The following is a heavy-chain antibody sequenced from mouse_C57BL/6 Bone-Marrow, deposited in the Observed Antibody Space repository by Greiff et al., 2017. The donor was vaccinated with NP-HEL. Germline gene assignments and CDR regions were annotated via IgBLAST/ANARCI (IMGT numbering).Heavy chain of an antibody. CDR1: GFTFSSYA. CDR2: ISSGGDYI. D-gene: IGHD1-1*01. CDR3: TRITTPAWFAY. Sequence: EVHLVESGEGLVKPGGSLKLSCAASGFTFSSYAMSWVRQTPEKRLEWVAYISSGGDYIYYADTVKGRFTISRDNARNTLYLQMSSLKSEDTAMYYCTRITTPAWFAYWGQGTLVTVSA. J-gene: IGHJ3*01. V-gene: IGHV5-9-1*02.